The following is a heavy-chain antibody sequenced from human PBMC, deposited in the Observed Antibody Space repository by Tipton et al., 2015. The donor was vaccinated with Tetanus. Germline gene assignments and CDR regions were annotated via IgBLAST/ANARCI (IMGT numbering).Heavy chain of an antibody. CDR2: IFPDDSDT. D-gene: IGHD2-8*01. CDR1: GYSFTSHW. CDR3: ARAHCTDGVCNFDF. Sequence: QLVQSGADVKKPGESLKISCKASGYSFTSHWIGWVRQMPGKGLEWMGMIFPDDSDTRYSPSFQGHVTFSVDKSTSTVYLQWSSLKASDTSMFYCARAHCTDGVCNFDFWGQGALVTVAS. J-gene: IGHJ4*02. V-gene: IGHV5-51*01.